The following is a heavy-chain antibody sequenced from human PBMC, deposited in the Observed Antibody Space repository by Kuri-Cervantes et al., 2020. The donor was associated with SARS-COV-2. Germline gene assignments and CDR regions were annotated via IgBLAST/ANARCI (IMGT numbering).Heavy chain of an antibody. Sequence: GGSLRLSCAASGFTFSSYAMSRVRQAPGQGLEWVSGISDSGDSTNCADSVKGRFTISRDNSKNTVYLEMDSLRADDTAVYYCAKDQLEQWLVYYYYMDVWGKGTTVTVSS. V-gene: IGHV3-23*01. J-gene: IGHJ6*03. CDR3: AKDQLEQWLVYYYYMDV. CDR1: GFTFSSYA. D-gene: IGHD6-19*01. CDR2: ISDSGDST.